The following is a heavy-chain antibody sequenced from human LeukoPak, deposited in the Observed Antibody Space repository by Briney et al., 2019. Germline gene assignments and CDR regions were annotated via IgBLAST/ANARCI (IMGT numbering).Heavy chain of an antibody. Sequence: PGGSLRLSCAASGFSFSSYAMSWVRQAPGKGLEWVSGISGSGGNTYYADSVKGRFSISRDTCKNTLYLQMSSLRAEDTAVYYCAKGSGYYYDSSGYYCLDYWGQGTLVTVSS. CDR2: ISGSGGNT. CDR3: AKGSGYYYDSSGYYCLDY. J-gene: IGHJ4*02. V-gene: IGHV3-23*01. CDR1: GFSFSSYA. D-gene: IGHD3-22*01.